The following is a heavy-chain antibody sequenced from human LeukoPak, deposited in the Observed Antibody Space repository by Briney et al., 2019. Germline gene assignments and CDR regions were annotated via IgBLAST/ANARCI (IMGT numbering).Heavy chain of an antibody. J-gene: IGHJ6*02. Sequence: GGSLRLSCAASGFTFSSYGMHGVRQAPGKGLEWVAVIWYDGSNKYYADSVKGRFTISRDNSKNTLYLQMNSLRAEDTAVYYCAREDIVVVPAAGGGYYYYGMDVWGQGTTVTVSS. CDR3: AREDIVVVPAAGGGYYYYGMDV. CDR1: GFTFSSYG. V-gene: IGHV3-33*01. D-gene: IGHD2-2*01. CDR2: IWYDGSNK.